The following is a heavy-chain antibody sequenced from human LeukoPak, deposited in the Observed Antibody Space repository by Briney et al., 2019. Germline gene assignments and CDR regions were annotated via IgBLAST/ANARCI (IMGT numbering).Heavy chain of an antibody. CDR2: ISVDGGSG. CDR3: AKESGKFDY. CDR1: GLNFGESA. Sequence: GGSLRLSCVASGLNFGESAMHWVRQAPGKGLEWVSLISVDGGSGFSADSVKGRFSISRDNSKNSLYLQMDSLRSEDTAMYYCAKESGKFDYWGQGTLVVVSS. V-gene: IGHV3-43*02. J-gene: IGHJ4*02.